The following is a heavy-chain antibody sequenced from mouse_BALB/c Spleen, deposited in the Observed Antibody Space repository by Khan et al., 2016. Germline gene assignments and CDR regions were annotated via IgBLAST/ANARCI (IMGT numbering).Heavy chain of an antibody. CDR2: ISYSGST. J-gene: IGHJ2*01. D-gene: IGHD1-1*02. CDR3: AGYYGHFFAY. CDR1: GDSITSGY. Sequence: EVKLLESGPSLVKPSQTLSLTCSVTGDSITSGYWNWIRKFPGNKLEYMGYISYSGSTYYNPSLKSRISITRDTSKSQYYLQLNSVTTEDTATYYCAGYYGHFFAYWGQGTTLTVSS. V-gene: IGHV3-8*02.